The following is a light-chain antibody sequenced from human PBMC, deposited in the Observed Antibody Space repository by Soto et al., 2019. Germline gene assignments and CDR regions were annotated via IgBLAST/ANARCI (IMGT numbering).Light chain of an antibody. V-gene: IGKV1-39*01. Sequence: DIQMTQSPSSLSASVGDRVTITCRASQYISRYLNWYQKKPGKAPKLLIYDASRLQSGVPQRFSGSGSGTYFSLTISSLQPEDYATYYCQQSFASPPLTFGGGTKVEIK. CDR1: QYISRY. J-gene: IGKJ4*01. CDR3: QQSFASPPLT. CDR2: DAS.